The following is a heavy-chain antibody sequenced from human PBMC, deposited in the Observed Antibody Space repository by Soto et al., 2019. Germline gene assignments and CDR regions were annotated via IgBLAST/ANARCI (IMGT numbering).Heavy chain of an antibody. CDR2: ILPIFGRT. D-gene: IGHD5-18*01. CDR3: ATGGRGYSYAPRFYFEY. J-gene: IGHJ4*02. Sequence: QVQLVQSGAEVKKPGSSVKVTCKASGAIFSSNAISWVRQAPGQGLEWMGGILPIFGRTNYAQKCQGIVTITADESTRTAYMELSSLKSEDTAVYYCATGGRGYSYAPRFYFEYWGQGTLVTVSS. V-gene: IGHV1-69*01. CDR1: GAIFSSNA.